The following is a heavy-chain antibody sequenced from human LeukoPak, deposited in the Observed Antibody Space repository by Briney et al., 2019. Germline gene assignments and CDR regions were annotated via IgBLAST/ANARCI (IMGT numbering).Heavy chain of an antibody. J-gene: IGHJ4*02. Sequence: GGSLRLSCAASGFTLSSYSMNWVRQAPGKGLEWISYMNSDRYSNTIYYGDTVKGLFTISRDNAENSLYLQMHSLRDEDTAVYYCAKASFRYDSSGYQLGYYFDYWGQGTLVTVSS. CDR1: GFTLSSYS. CDR2: MNSDRYSNTI. CDR3: AKASFRYDSSGYQLGYYFDY. D-gene: IGHD3-22*01. V-gene: IGHV3-48*02.